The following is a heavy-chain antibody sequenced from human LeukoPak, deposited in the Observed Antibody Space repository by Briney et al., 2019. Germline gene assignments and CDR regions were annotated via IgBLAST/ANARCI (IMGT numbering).Heavy chain of an antibody. D-gene: IGHD6-19*01. CDR2: INHSGST. V-gene: IGHV4-34*01. J-gene: IGHJ4*02. Sequence: SETLSLICTVYGGSFSGYYWSWIRQPPGKGLEWMGEINHSGSTNYNPSLKSRVTISVDTSKNQFSLKLSSVTAADTAVYYCARGAVAEGFDYWGQGTLVTVSS. CDR1: GGSFSGYY. CDR3: ARGAVAEGFDY.